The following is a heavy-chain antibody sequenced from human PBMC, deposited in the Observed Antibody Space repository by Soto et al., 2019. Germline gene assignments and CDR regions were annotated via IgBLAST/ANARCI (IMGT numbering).Heavy chain of an antibody. J-gene: IGHJ6*02. CDR1: GFTFSIYA. D-gene: IGHD6-13*01. V-gene: IGHV3-23*01. CDR2: ISGSGGST. CDR3: AKAIAADVYGMDV. Sequence: HPGGSLRLSCAASGFTFSIYAMSWVRQSPGKGLEWVSAISGSGGSTYYADSVEGRFTISRDNSKNTLYLQMNSLRAEETAVYYCAKAIAADVYGMDVWGQGTTVTVSS.